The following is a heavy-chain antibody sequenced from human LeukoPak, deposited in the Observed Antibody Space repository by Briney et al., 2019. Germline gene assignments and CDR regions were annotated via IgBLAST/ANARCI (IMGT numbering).Heavy chain of an antibody. CDR1: GFTFSSYA. V-gene: IGHV3-23*01. Sequence: GGSLRLSCAASGFTFSSYAMSWVRQAPGKGLEWVSAISGSGGSTYYADSVKGRFTISRDNSKNTLYLQMNSLRAEDTAVYYCANQNYDFWTNLIDYWGQGTLVTVSS. J-gene: IGHJ4*02. CDR3: ANQNYDFWTNLIDY. CDR2: ISGSGGST. D-gene: IGHD3-3*01.